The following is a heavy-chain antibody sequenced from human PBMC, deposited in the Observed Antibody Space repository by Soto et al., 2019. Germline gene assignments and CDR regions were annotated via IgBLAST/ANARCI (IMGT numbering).Heavy chain of an antibody. CDR3: ARAALYNWNDVSWFDP. CDR1: GFTFSSYS. J-gene: IGHJ5*02. CDR2: ISSSSSTI. Sequence: EVQLVESGGGLVQPGGSRRLSCAVSGFTFSSYSMNWVRQAPGKGLEWVSYISSSSSTIYYADSVKGRFTISRDNAKNSLYLQMNSLRAEDTAVYYCARAALYNWNDVSWFDPWGQGTLVTVSS. D-gene: IGHD1-1*01. V-gene: IGHV3-48*01.